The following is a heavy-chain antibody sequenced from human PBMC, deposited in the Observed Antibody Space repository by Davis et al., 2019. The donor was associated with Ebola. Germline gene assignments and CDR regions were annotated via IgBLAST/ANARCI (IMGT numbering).Heavy chain of an antibody. Sequence: GGSLRLSCAACGFTFSSYSMNWVRQAPGKGLEWVSSISSSSSYIYYADSVKGRFTISRDNAKNSLYLQMNSLRAEDTAVYYCARVPYYYYGMDVWGQGTTVTVSS. CDR3: ARVPYYYYGMDV. CDR2: ISSSSSYI. J-gene: IGHJ6*02. V-gene: IGHV3-21*01. CDR1: GFTFSSYS.